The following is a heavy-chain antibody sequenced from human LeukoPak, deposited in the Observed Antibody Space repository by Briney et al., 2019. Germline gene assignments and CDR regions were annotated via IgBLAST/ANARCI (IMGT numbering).Heavy chain of an antibody. J-gene: IGHJ4*02. CDR1: GGSISSSSYY. D-gene: IGHD1-7*01. CDR3: AREMGWNYGDY. Sequence: SETLSLTCTVSGGSISSSSYYWGWIRQPPGKGLEWIGSIYYSGSTYYNPSLKSRVTISVDTSKNQFSLKLSSVTAADTAVYYCAREMGWNYGDYWGQGTLVTVSS. V-gene: IGHV4-39*02. CDR2: IYYSGST.